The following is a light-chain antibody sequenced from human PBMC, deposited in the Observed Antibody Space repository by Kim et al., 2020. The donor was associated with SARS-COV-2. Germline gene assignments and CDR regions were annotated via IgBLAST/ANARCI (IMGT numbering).Light chain of an antibody. CDR2: YDS. Sequence: SYELTQPPSVSVAPGKTARITCGGNNIGSKSVHWYQQKPGQAPVLVIYYDSDRPSGIPERFSGSNSGNTATLTISRVEAGDEADYYCQVWDSSSELWVFGGGTQLTVL. J-gene: IGLJ3*02. V-gene: IGLV3-21*04. CDR1: NIGSKS. CDR3: QVWDSSSELWV.